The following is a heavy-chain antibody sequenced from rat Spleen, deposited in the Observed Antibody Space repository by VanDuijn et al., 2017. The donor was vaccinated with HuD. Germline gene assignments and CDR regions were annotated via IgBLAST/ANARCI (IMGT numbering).Heavy chain of an antibody. V-gene: IGHV5-25*01. Sequence: EVELVESGGGLVQPGRSMKLSCAASGFTFSNYDMAWVRQAPTKGLEWVASISTSGGITYYRDSVKGRFTISRDNAQSTLYLQMTMLRSEDTATLXCTXXSVXXXTGXXXWGQGVXXTVXX. CDR2: ISTSGGIT. CDR3: TXXSVXXXTGXXX. CDR1: GFTFSNYD. J-gene: IGHJ2*01.